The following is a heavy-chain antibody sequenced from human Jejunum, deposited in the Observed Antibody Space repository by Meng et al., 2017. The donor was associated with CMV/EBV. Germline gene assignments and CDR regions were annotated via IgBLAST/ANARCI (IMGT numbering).Heavy chain of an antibody. CDR2: ISAYNGNT. Sequence: QVQLVQSGAEVKKPGASVKVSCKASGYTFTSYGISWVRQAPGQGLEWMGWISAYNGNTNYAQKLQGRVTMTTDTSTSTAYMELRSLRSDDTAVYYCARARLGGYCSSTSCADNWFDPWGQGTLVTVYS. CDR3: ARARLGGYCSSTSCADNWFDP. J-gene: IGHJ5*02. CDR1: GYTFTSYG. D-gene: IGHD2-2*01. V-gene: IGHV1-18*01.